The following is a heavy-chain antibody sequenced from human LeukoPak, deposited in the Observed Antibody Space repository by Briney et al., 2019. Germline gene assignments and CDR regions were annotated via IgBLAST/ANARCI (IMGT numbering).Heavy chain of an antibody. CDR3: ARDPLNLRDGYKN. Sequence: PGGSLRLSCAASGFTFSSYSMNWVRQAPGKGLVWVSSISSSSSYIYYADSVKGRFTISRDNAKNSLYLQMNSLRAEDTAVYYCARDPLNLRDGYKNWGQGTLVTVSS. CDR1: GFTFSSYS. J-gene: IGHJ4*02. V-gene: IGHV3-21*01. D-gene: IGHD5-24*01. CDR2: ISSSSSYI.